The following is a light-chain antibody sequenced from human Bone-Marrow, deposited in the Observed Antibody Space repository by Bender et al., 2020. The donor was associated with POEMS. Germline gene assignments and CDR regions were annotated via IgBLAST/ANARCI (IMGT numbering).Light chain of an antibody. CDR1: NSNVGAGYA. V-gene: IGLV1-40*01. Sequence: QSVLTQPPSVSGAPGQRVTISCTGSNSNVGAGYAVHWYQQFPGTAPKLLIYDNTNRPSGVPDRFSGSKSGTSASLAITGLQAEDEADYYCQSYDNRLSGWVFGGGTKVTVL. CDR3: QSYDNRLSGWV. CDR2: DNT. J-gene: IGLJ3*02.